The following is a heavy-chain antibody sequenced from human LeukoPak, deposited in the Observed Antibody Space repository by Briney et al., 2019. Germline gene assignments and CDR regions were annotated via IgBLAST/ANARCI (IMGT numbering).Heavy chain of an antibody. Sequence: PSETLSLTCTVSSDSISSSYWSWIRQPPGKGLEWIGYIYYSGSTNYNPSLKGRVAISVDTSKNQFSLKLNSVTAADTAVYYCARGYCSSTICFQYFHHWGQGTLVTVSS. CDR2: IYYSGST. J-gene: IGHJ1*01. CDR1: SDSISSSY. V-gene: IGHV4-59*01. D-gene: IGHD2-2*01. CDR3: ARGYCSSTICFQYFHH.